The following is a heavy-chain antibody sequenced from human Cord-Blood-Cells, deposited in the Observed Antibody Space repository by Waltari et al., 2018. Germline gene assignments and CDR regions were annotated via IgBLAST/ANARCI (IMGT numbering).Heavy chain of an antibody. J-gene: IGHJ3*02. CDR3: TTDPSRAFDI. Sequence: EVQLVESGGGLVKPGGSLRLSCAASGFTFSNAWMGWVRQAPGKGLAGVGRIKSKTDGGTTENAAPVKGRFTISREDSRNTLYLQMNSLKTDDTAMYYFTTDPSRAFDIWGQGTMVTVSS. CDR1: GFTFSNAW. CDR2: IKSKTDGGTT. V-gene: IGHV3-15*01.